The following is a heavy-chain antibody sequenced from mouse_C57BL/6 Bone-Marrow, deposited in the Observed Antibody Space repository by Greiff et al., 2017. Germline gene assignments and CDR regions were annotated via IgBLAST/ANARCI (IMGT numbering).Heavy chain of an antibody. CDR2: INPSSGYT. Sequence: QVQLQQSGAELARPGASVKMSCKASGYTFTSYTMHWVKQRPGQGLEWIGYINPSSGYTKYNQKCKDKATLTADKSSSTAYMQLICLTSEDSAVYYCAILWLRRRDYWGQGTTLTVSS. CDR3: AILWLRRRDY. D-gene: IGHD2-2*01. CDR1: GYTFTSYT. J-gene: IGHJ2*01. V-gene: IGHV1-4*01.